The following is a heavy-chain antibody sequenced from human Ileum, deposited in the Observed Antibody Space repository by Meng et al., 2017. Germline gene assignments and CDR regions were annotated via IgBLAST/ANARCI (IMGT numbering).Heavy chain of an antibody. J-gene: IGHJ4*02. V-gene: IGHV3-74*01. CDR1: GFNFGDYN. CDR3: ARDLAWVLFDY. Sequence: GESLKISCGASGFNFGDYNMHWVRQSPGKGLEWISRISSDGGITTYADSVKGRFTISRDNAKNTLYLQMNSLGAEDTAVYYCARDLAWVLFDYWGQGALVTVSS. CDR2: ISSDGGIT. D-gene: IGHD3-3*01.